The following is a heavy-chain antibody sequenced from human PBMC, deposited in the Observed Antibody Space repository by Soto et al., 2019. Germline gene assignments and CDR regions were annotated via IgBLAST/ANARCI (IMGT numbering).Heavy chain of an antibody. CDR1: GGSISEKY. D-gene: IGHD6-13*01. CDR3: VASLAASGLNWLDP. V-gene: IGHV4-4*07. Sequence: PSETLSLTCIVSGGSISEKYWNWVRQPPGKGLEWIGLIFANGHTDYNPSLKSRVTMSVDASKNQFSLRLTSMTAADTAVYYGVASLAASGLNWLDPWGRGTLVTVSS. J-gene: IGHJ5*02. CDR2: IFANGHT.